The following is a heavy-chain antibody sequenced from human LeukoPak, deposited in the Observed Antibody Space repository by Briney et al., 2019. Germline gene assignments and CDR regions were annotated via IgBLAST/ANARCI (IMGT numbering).Heavy chain of an antibody. V-gene: IGHV3-74*03. CDR1: GFTFSGYW. Sequence: TGGSLRLSCAASGFTFSGYWMHWARQAPGKGLVWVSRIKGDGSDTAYADSVKGRFIISRDNAKSMLYLQMNSLRVEDTAVYYCARDPRNKGFDPWGQGTLVTVSS. D-gene: IGHD1/OR15-1a*01. CDR2: IKGDGSDT. CDR3: ARDPRNKGFDP. J-gene: IGHJ5*02.